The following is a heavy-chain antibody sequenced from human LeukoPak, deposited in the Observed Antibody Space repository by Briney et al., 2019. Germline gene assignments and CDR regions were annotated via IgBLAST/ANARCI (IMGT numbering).Heavy chain of an antibody. D-gene: IGHD1-26*01. V-gene: IGHV1-69-2*01. J-gene: IGHJ4*02. CDR3: ATRQRLGAIDY. CDR1: GYTFTDYY. Sequence: ASVKVSCKVSGYTFTDYYMHWVQQAPGKGLEWMGLVDPEDGETIYAEKFQGRVTITADTSTDTAYMELSSLRSEDTAVYYCATRQRLGAIDYWGQGTLVTVSS. CDR2: VDPEDGET.